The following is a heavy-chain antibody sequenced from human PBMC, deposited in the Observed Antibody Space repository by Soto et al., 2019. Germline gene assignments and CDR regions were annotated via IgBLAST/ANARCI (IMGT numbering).Heavy chain of an antibody. J-gene: IGHJ3*02. CDR3: ARAPYSSGWDDAFDI. V-gene: IGHV3-53*01. CDR2: IYSGGST. CDR1: GFTVSSNY. D-gene: IGHD6-19*01. Sequence: GGSLRLSCAASGFTVSSNYMSWVRQAPGKGLEWVSVIYSGGSTYYADSVKGRFTISRDNSKNTLYLQMNSLRAEDTAVYYCARAPYSSGWDDAFDIWGQGTMVTVSS.